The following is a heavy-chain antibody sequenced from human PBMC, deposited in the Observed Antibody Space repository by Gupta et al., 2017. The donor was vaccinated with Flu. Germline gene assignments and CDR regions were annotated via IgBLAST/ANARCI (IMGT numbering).Heavy chain of an antibody. CDR1: GFTFSSYW. D-gene: IGHD3-3*01. Sequence: EVQLVESGGGLVQPGGSLRLSCAASGFTFSSYWMHWVRQAPGKGLVWVSRINSDGSSTSYADSVKGRFTISRDNAKNTLYLQMNSLRAEDTAVYYCARASLFWSGYYLNDYWGQGTLVTVSS. V-gene: IGHV3-74*01. CDR3: ARASLFWSGYYLNDY. J-gene: IGHJ4*02. CDR2: INSDGSST.